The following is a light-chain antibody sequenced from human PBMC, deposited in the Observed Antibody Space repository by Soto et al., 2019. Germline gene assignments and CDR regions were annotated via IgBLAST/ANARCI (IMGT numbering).Light chain of an antibody. CDR1: GSNLGAKYA. CDR2: DNI. CDR3: QSYDTSLSGSV. J-gene: IGLJ3*02. Sequence: LTQPPSVSGAPGQKVTISCTGSGSNLGAKYAVHWYQQLPGTAPKLLIYDNINRPSGVPDRFSGSKSDTSASLAITGLQAEDEADYYCQSYDTSLSGSVFGGGTKLTVL. V-gene: IGLV1-40*01.